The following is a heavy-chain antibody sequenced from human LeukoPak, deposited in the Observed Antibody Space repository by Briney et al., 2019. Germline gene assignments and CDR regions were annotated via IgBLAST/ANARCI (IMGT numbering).Heavy chain of an antibody. CDR2: IWYDGSNK. D-gene: IGHD6-19*01. CDR3: ARDSSGRLYYFDY. CDR1: GFTFSSYG. J-gene: IGHJ4*02. Sequence: GRSLRLSCAASGFTFSSYGMHWVRQAPGKGLEWVAVIWYDGSNKYYADSVKGRFTISRDNSKNTLYLQMNSLRAEDTAVYYCARDSSGRLYYFDYWGRGTLVTVSS. V-gene: IGHV3-33*01.